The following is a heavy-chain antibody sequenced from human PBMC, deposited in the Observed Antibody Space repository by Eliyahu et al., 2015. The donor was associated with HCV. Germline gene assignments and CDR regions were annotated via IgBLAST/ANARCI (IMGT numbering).Heavy chain of an antibody. Sequence: QVQLQESXPGLVKPSETLSLTCTVSXGSXTTYCWXWXRQXXGKGXEWIGYIHYSGSTNYNPSLKSRVTISVDTSKNQFSLNXTSVTAADTAMYYCASGGGGIAVTGTGGWFDPWGQGTLVTVSS. CDR2: IHYSGST. CDR1: XGSXTTYC. V-gene: IGHV4-59*01. CDR3: ASGGGGIAVTGTGGWFDP. D-gene: IGHD6-19*01. J-gene: IGHJ5*02.